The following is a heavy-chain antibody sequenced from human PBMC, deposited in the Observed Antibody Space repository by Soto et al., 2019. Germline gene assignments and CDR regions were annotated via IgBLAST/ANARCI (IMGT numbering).Heavy chain of an antibody. Sequence: GGSLRLSCAASGFTFSSYSMNWVRQAPGKGLEWVSYISSSSSTIYYADSVKGRFTISRDNAKNSLYLQMNSLRDEDTAVYYCARRREAYCGGDCSSQNWFDPWGQGTLVTVSS. D-gene: IGHD2-21*02. J-gene: IGHJ5*02. CDR2: ISSSSSTI. CDR3: ARRREAYCGGDCSSQNWFDP. V-gene: IGHV3-48*02. CDR1: GFTFSSYS.